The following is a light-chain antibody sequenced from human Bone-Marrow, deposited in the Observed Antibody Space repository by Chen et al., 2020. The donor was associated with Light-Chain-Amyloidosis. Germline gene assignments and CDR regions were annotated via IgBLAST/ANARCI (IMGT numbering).Light chain of an antibody. CDR2: RDT. CDR3: QSADSSGTYEVI. Sequence: SYGVTQPPSVSVAPGQTAWFTCSGDDLPTKYAYWYQQKPGQAPVLVIHRDTERPSGISERFSGSSSGTTATLTISGVQAEDEADYHCQSADSSGTYEVIFGGGTKLTVL. J-gene: IGLJ2*01. V-gene: IGLV3-25*03. CDR1: DLPTKY.